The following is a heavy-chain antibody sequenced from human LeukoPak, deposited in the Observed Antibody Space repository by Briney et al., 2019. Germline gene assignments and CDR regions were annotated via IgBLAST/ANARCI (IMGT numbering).Heavy chain of an antibody. D-gene: IGHD2-21*01. CDR1: GVSISSSDYY. J-gene: IGHJ4*02. CDR2: VYYSGST. CDR3: ANLRIAGWYSGVVY. Sequence: SETLSLTCTVSGVSISSSDYYWGWFRQPPGKGLEWIGSVYYSGSTYYNPSLKSRVTISVDTSKNQFSLKLSSVTAADTAVYYCANLRIAGWYSGVVYWGQGTLVTVSS. V-gene: IGHV4-39*01.